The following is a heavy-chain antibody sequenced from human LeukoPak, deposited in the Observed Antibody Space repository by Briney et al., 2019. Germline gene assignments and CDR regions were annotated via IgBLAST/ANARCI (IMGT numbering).Heavy chain of an antibody. D-gene: IGHD3-10*01. Sequence: PGGSLRLSCVASGFSLSNFQMYWVRQAPGKGLEWVSIISLDGSTEFYADSVKGRFTISRDTAANTMHLEMNNLRIEDTAVYYCMRDYMGWFDPWGQRSLVTVSS. J-gene: IGHJ5*02. V-gene: IGHV3-30-3*01. CDR2: ISLDGSTE. CDR1: GFSLSNFQ. CDR3: MRDYMGWFDP.